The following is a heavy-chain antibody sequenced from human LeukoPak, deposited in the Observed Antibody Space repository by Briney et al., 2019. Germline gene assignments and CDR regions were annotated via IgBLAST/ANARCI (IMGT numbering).Heavy chain of an antibody. Sequence: GESLKISCKGSGYSFTSYWIGWVRQMPGKGLEWMGIIYPGDSDTRYSPSFQGQVTISADESISTAYLQWSSLKASDTAMYYCARRSFDILTGYYYYYGMDVWGQGTTVTVSS. CDR1: GYSFTSYW. D-gene: IGHD3-9*01. J-gene: IGHJ6*02. CDR2: IYPGDSDT. V-gene: IGHV5-51*01. CDR3: ARRSFDILTGYYYYYGMDV.